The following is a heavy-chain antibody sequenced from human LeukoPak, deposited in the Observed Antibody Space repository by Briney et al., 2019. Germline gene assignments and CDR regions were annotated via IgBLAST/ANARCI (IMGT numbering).Heavy chain of an antibody. CDR2: TSTSGKT. V-gene: IGHV4-4*07. CDR1: GGFISNYY. D-gene: IGHD3-3*01. Sequence: SETLSLTCSVSGGFISNYYWSWIRRPAGKGLEWIGRTSTSGKTNYNPSLKSRVTRSVDPSNNQFFLNLSSVTAADTVVYYWARDARSYDYWSGYLDYWGQGTLVTVSS. J-gene: IGHJ4*02. CDR3: ARDARSYDYWSGYLDY.